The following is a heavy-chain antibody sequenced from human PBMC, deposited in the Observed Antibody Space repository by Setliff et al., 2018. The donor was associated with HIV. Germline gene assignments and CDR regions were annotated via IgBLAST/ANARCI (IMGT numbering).Heavy chain of an antibody. J-gene: IGHJ6*03. Sequence: GASVKVSCKASGYTFTSYAMHWVRQAPGQRLEWMGWINAGNGNTKYSQKFQGRVTITRDTSASTAYMELSSLRSEDTAVYYCARNPRIAVAGTDYYYYMDVWGKGTTVTVSS. V-gene: IGHV1-3*01. D-gene: IGHD6-19*01. CDR1: GYTFTSYA. CDR3: ARNPRIAVAGTDYYYYMDV. CDR2: INAGNGNT.